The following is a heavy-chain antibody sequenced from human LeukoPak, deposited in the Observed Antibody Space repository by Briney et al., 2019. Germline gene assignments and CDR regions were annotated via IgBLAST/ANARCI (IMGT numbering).Heavy chain of an antibody. J-gene: IGHJ4*02. CDR1: GGTFDTYA. CDR2: IIPFRGTV. CDR3: STDSGRSYFYFDF. V-gene: IGHV1-69*04. Sequence: SVKVSCKASGGTFDTYALSWVRQAPGQGLEWMGRIIPFRGTVNHAQRFQGRVTITADKSTGTAYVELSGLRSDDTAVYYCSTDSGRSYFYFDFWGQGTLVTVSS. D-gene: IGHD3-10*01.